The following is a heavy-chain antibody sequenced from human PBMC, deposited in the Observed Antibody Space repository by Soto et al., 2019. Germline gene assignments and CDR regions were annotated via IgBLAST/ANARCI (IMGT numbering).Heavy chain of an antibody. CDR3: ARDIGGAAAGYYYYGMDV. CDR2: ISYDGSNK. Sequence: VQLVESGGGVVQPGRSLRLSCAASGFTFSSYAMHWVRQAPGKGLEWVAVISYDGSNKYYADSVKGRFTISRDNSKNTLYLQMNSLRAEDTAVYYCARDIGGAAAGYYYYGMDVWGQGTTVTVSS. V-gene: IGHV3-30-3*01. J-gene: IGHJ6*02. CDR1: GFTFSSYA. D-gene: IGHD6-13*01.